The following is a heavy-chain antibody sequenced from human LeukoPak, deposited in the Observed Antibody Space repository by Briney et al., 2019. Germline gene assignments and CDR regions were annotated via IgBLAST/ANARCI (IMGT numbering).Heavy chain of an antibody. Sequence: GGSLRLSCTASGFTFSDYSMNWVRQAPGKGLEWASSISRRSRHVYYAGSVKGRFTISRDNAWNSLYLQMNSLRAEDMAVYFCVRDLLGSGSTTAYLHHWGQGTLVTVSS. V-gene: IGHV3-21*01. CDR2: ISRRSRHV. CDR3: VRDLLGSGSTTAYLHH. J-gene: IGHJ1*01. D-gene: IGHD1-1*01. CDR1: GFTFSDYS.